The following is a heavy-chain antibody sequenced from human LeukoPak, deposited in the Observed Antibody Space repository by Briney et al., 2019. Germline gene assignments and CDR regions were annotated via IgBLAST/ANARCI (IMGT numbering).Heavy chain of an antibody. CDR3: ARVGRKSRGSSSWNFDY. CDR1: GFTFSSYD. J-gene: IGHJ4*02. V-gene: IGHV3-13*01. D-gene: IGHD6-13*01. CDR2: IGTAGDT. Sequence: GGSLRLSCAASGFTFSSYDMHWVRQATGKGLEWVSAIGTAGDTYCPGSVEGRFTISRENAKNSLYLQMNSLRAGDTAVYYCARVGRKSRGSSSWNFDYWGQGTLVTVSS.